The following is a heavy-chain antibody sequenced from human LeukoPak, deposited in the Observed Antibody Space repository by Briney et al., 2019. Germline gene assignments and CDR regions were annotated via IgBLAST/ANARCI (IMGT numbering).Heavy chain of an antibody. D-gene: IGHD6-13*01. CDR3: ARHGGGASSSWFYAFDI. V-gene: IGHV4-59*08. Sequence: SETLSLTCTVSGGSISSNYWSWVRQPPGKGLKWMVFIYYSVSTNYNPSLTSRVTISVDTSKNQLSLKLSSVTAADTAVYYCARHGGGASSSWFYAFDIWGQGTMVTVSS. J-gene: IGHJ3*02. CDR2: IYYSVST. CDR1: GGSISSNY.